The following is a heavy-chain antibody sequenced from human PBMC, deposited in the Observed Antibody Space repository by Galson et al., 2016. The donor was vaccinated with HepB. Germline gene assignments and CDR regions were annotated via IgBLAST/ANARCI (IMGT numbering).Heavy chain of an antibody. D-gene: IGHD1-1*01. V-gene: IGHV3-23*01. CDR3: AKERLVRRIFYH. J-gene: IGHJ4*02. CDR1: GFVFSNFG. CDR2: ISTRRTT. Sequence: SLRLSCAASGFVFSNFGLSWVRQAPGKGLEWVASISTRRTTYYSDSAQGRFTISRDNSNNTLYLQMNGLRAEDTAVYYCAKERLVRRIFYHWGQGTLLTVSS.